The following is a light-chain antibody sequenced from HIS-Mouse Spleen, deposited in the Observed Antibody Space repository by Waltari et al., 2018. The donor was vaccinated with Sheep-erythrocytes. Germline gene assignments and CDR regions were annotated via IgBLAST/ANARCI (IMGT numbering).Light chain of an antibody. CDR1: SSDVGGYNY. Sequence: QSALTQPRSVSGSPGQSVTISCTGTSSDVGGYNYVSWYQQHPGKAPKLMNYDVSKRPSWVPDRFSGSKSGNTASLTISGLQAEDEADYYCCSYAGSYNHVFATGTKVTVL. CDR3: CSYAGSYNHV. CDR2: DVS. J-gene: IGLJ1*01. V-gene: IGLV2-11*01.